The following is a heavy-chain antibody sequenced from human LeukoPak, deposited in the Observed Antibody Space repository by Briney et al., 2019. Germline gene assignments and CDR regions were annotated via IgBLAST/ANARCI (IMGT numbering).Heavy chain of an antibody. V-gene: IGHV1-69*13. Sequence: SVKVSCKASGGTFSSYAISWVRQAPGQGLEWMGGILPVFGTPNYARGFQGRVTISADDSTTTAFMELTSLRSEDTAVYYCARGSASNWPVDIWGQGTLVTVSS. D-gene: IGHD6-13*01. CDR1: GGTFSSYA. CDR2: ILPVFGTP. CDR3: ARGSASNWPVDI. J-gene: IGHJ4*02.